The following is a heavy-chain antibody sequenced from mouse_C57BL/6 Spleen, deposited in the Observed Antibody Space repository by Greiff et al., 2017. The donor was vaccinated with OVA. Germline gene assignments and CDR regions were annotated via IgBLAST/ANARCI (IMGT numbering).Heavy chain of an antibody. Sequence: EVQLQQSGPELVKPGASVKISCKASGYTFTDYYMNWVKQSHGKSLEWIGDINPNNGGTSYNQKFKGKATLTVDKSSSTAYMELRSLTSEDSAVYYCARAYYYGSSQAWFAYWGQGTLVTVSA. D-gene: IGHD1-1*01. CDR2: INPNNGGT. CDR3: ARAYYYGSSQAWFAY. V-gene: IGHV1-26*01. J-gene: IGHJ3*01. CDR1: GYTFTDYY.